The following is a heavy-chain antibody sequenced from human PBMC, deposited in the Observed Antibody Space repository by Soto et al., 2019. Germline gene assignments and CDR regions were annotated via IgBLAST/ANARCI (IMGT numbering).Heavy chain of an antibody. CDR2: IGTAGDT. Sequence: PGGSLRLSCAASGCTLSSEEMDWGRQERGKGMEWVSAIGTAGDTYYPGSVKGRFTISRENAKNSLYLNMSSLRAGDTAVYYCARDRRSSSWYDKNYYYGMDVWGPGTTVTVSS. J-gene: IGHJ6*02. CDR3: ARDRRSSSWYDKNYYYGMDV. CDR1: GCTLSSEE. D-gene: IGHD6-13*01. V-gene: IGHV3-13*01.